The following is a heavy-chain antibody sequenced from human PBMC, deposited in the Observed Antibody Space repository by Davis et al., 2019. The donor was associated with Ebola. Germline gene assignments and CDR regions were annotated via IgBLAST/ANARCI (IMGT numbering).Heavy chain of an antibody. CDR2: ISAYNGNT. CDR3: ARGGVGDFPPIYYYYGMDV. CDR1: GYTFTCYV. D-gene: IGHD3-16*01. Sequence: SVKVSCKASGYTFTCYVISWVRQAPGQGLERMGWISAYNGNTNYAQKLQGRVTMTTDTSTSTAYMELSRLRSDDTAVYYCARGGVGDFPPIYYYYGMDVWGQGTTVTVSS. J-gene: IGHJ6*02. V-gene: IGHV1-18*01.